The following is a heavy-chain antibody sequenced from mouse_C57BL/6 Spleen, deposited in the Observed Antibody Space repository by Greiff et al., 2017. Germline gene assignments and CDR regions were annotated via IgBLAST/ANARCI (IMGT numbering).Heavy chain of an antibody. CDR3: ARWGNYDYDWDFDG. D-gene: IGHD2-4*01. V-gene: IGHV1-72*01. Sequence: QVQLQQPGAELVKPGASVKLSCKASGYTFTSYWMYWVRQRPGRGLEWIGRIVPTSGGTKYTEKFKSKYTLTVDKPSSTTYMQLSSLTSEDSAVYYCARWGNYDYDWDFDGWGTGTTVTVSS. J-gene: IGHJ1*03. CDR2: IVPTSGGT. CDR1: GYTFTSYW.